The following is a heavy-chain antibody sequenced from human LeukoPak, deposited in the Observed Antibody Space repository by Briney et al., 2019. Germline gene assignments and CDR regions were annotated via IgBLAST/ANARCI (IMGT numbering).Heavy chain of an antibody. V-gene: IGHV1-8*01. D-gene: IGHD2-2*01. CDR1: GYTFSSHD. Sequence: ASVKVSCTASGYTFSSHDINWVRQATGQGLEWMGWMNPNSGITGYAQKFQGRVTMTRNTPIGTAYMELSRLRSEDTAVYYCARGYSINCSSTSCNHYLNWFDPWGQGTLVTVSS. CDR2: MNPNSGIT. CDR3: ARGYSINCSSTSCNHYLNWFDP. J-gene: IGHJ5*02.